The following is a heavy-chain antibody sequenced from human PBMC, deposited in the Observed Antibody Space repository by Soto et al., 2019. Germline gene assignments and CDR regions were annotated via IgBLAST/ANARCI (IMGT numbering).Heavy chain of an antibody. J-gene: IGHJ5*02. CDR1: GLTCRGYE. V-gene: IGHV3-7*03. D-gene: IGHD6-13*01. CDR2: IKQDGSQK. Sequence: GGSLRLCCAASGLTCRGYEMSWVSQAKGKGLEWVANIKQDGSQKYYVDSVKGRFTISRDNAKNSLYLEMNSLRAEDTAVYSCARILPIEAAGAPSWFDPWGQGTLVTVSS. CDR3: ARILPIEAAGAPSWFDP.